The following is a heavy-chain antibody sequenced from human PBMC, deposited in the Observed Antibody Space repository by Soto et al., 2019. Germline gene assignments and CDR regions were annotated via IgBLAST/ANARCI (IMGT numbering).Heavy chain of an antibody. V-gene: IGHV4-4*07. CDR3: AGDQGYYYSGTDV. CDR2: IYTSGST. CDR1: GGSISNYC. J-gene: IGHJ6*02. Sequence: QVQLQESGPGLLKPSETLSLTCTVSGGSISNYCWSWIRQPAGKGPEWIGRIYTSGSTTYNPSLKGRASMSVDTSKNQLSLKVTSVTAADTAVYFCAGDQGYYYSGTDVWGQGTTVTVSS.